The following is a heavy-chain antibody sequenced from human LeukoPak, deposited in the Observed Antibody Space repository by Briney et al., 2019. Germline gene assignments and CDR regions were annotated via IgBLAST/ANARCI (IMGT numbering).Heavy chain of an antibody. CDR3: ARVGDSSSWYPGYFDY. CDR1: GLTVSSIN. V-gene: IGHV3-53*04. J-gene: IGHJ4*02. D-gene: IGHD6-13*01. Sequence: GGSLRPSCAASGLTVSSINMGWVPQAPGKGLGWVSVIYSGGSTYYADSVKGRFTISRHNSKNTLYLQMNSLRAEDTAVYYCARVGDSSSWYPGYFDYWGQGTLVTVSS. CDR2: IYSGGST.